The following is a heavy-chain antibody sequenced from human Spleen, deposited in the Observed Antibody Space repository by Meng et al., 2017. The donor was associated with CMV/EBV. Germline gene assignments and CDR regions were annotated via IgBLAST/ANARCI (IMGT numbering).Heavy chain of an antibody. J-gene: IGHJ3*02. CDR3: ARREPDAFDI. CDR1: GYTFNNYW. Sequence: GGSLRLSCQGSGYTFNNYWIGWVRQMPGKGLEWMGIIYPGDSDSRYSPSFQGQVIISADKSISTAYLQWTSLKASDTAMYFCARREPDAFDIWGQGTMVTVSS. V-gene: IGHV5-51*01. CDR2: IYPGDSDS. D-gene: IGHD1-14*01.